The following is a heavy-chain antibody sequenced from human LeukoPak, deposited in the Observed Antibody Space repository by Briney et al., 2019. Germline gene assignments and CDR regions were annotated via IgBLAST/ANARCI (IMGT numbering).Heavy chain of an antibody. CDR2: ISWNSGSI. CDR1: GFTFDDYA. V-gene: IGHV3-9*01. CDR3: AKDRRMEYTSSSGNWFDP. J-gene: IGHJ5*02. D-gene: IGHD6-6*01. Sequence: GGSLRLSCAASGFTFDDYAMHWVRQAPGKGLEWVSGISWNSGSIGYADSVKGRFTISRGNAKNSLYLQMNSLRAEDTALYYCAKDRRMEYTSSSGNWFDPWGQGTPVTVSS.